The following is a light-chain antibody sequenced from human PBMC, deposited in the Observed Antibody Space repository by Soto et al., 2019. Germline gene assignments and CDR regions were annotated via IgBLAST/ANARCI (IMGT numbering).Light chain of an antibody. Sequence: EIVMTQSPATLSVSPGERDTLSCKASQSVSSNLAWYQQKPGQAPRLLIYGASTRATGIPARFSGSGSGTEFTLTISSLQFEDFAVYYCQQYNNWPPVTFGGGTKVDIK. CDR3: QQYNNWPPVT. V-gene: IGKV3-15*01. CDR2: GAS. J-gene: IGKJ4*01. CDR1: QSVSSN.